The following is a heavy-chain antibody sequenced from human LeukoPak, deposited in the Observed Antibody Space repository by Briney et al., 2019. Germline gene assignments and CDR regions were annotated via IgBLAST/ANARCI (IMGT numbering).Heavy chain of an antibody. CDR1: GYTFTSYD. D-gene: IGHD3-9*01. CDR3: ARGRYAILTGYFGYYGMDV. Sequence: ASVKVSCKASGYTFTSYDINWVRQATGQGLEWMGWMNPNSGNTGYAQKFQGRVTMTRNTSISTAYMELSSLRSEDTAVYYCARGRYAILTGYFGYYGMDVWGQGTTVTVSS. V-gene: IGHV1-8*01. CDR2: MNPNSGNT. J-gene: IGHJ6*02.